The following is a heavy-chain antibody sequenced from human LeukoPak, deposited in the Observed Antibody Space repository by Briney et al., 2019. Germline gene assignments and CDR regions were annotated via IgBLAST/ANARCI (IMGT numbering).Heavy chain of an antibody. J-gene: IGHJ4*02. Sequence: SVKVSCKASGGTFSSYAISWLRQAPGQGLEWMGGIIPIFGTANYAQKFQGRVTITADESTSTAYMELSSLRSEDTAVYYCARGGDILTGVGEYYFDYWGQGTLVTVSS. CDR1: GGTFSSYA. D-gene: IGHD3-9*01. V-gene: IGHV1-69*13. CDR3: ARGGDILTGVGEYYFDY. CDR2: IIPIFGTA.